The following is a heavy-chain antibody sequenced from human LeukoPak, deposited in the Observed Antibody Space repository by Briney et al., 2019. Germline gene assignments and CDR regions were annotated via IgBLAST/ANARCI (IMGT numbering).Heavy chain of an antibody. V-gene: IGHV1-2*02. J-gene: IGHJ4*02. D-gene: IGHD2/OR15-2a*01. CDR2: INPNSGGT. Sequence: ASVKVSCKASGYTFSGYYMHWVRQAPGQGLEWMGWINPNSGGTNYAQKFQGRVTMARDTSISTGYMEMSSLRSDDTAVYYRARDRGVILSHFDYWGQGTLVTVSS. CDR3: ARDRGVILSHFDY. CDR1: GYTFSGYY.